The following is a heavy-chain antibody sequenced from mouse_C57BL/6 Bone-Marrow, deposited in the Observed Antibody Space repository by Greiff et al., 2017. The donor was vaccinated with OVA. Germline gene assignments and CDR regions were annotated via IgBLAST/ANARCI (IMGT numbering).Heavy chain of an antibody. V-gene: IGHV1-52*01. Sequence: QVQLKQPGAELVRPGSSVKLSCKASGYTFTSYWMHWVKQRPIQGLEWIGNIDPSDSETHYNQKFKDKATLTVDKSSSTAYMELSSLTSEDSAVYYCARSDYGGSIDYWGQGTSVTVSS. J-gene: IGHJ4*01. CDR2: IDPSDSET. CDR3: ARSDYGGSIDY. D-gene: IGHD2-4*01. CDR1: GYTFTSYW.